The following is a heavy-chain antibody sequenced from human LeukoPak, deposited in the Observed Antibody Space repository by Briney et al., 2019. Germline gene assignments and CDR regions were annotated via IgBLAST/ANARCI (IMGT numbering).Heavy chain of an antibody. CDR1: GFTFDDYA. CDR2: ISWNSGSI. Sequence: GGSLRLSCAASGFTFDDYAMHWVRQAPGKGLEWVSGISWNSGSIGYADSVKCRFTISRDNAKNSLYLQMNSLRAEDMALYYCAKAAYGSYYYYMDVWGKGTTVTVSS. J-gene: IGHJ6*03. D-gene: IGHD3-10*01. V-gene: IGHV3-9*03. CDR3: AKAAYGSYYYYMDV.